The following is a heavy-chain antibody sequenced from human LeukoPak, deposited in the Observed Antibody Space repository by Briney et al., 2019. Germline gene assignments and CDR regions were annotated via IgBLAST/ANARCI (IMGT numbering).Heavy chain of an antibody. CDR1: GDFISPYY. Sequence: AETLSLTCTVSGDFISPYYWSWIRQPAGKELEWIGRIYPSGSTNYNPSLKSRVTISVDTSKNQFSLKLSSVTAADTAVYYCARDHYSGSYFDYWGQGTLVTVSS. CDR2: IYPSGST. J-gene: IGHJ4*02. D-gene: IGHD1-26*01. CDR3: ARDHYSGSYFDY. V-gene: IGHV4-4*07.